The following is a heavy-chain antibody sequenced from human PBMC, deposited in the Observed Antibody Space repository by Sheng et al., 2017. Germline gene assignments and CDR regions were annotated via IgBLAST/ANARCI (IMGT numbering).Heavy chain of an antibody. J-gene: IGHJ4*02. CDR1: GGTFSSYA. CDR3: ARAFCSGGSCYSVYFDY. D-gene: IGHD2-15*01. Sequence: QVQLVQSGAEVKKPGSSVKVSCKASGGTFSSYAISWVRQAPGQGLEWMGGIIPILGIANYAQKFQGRVTITADKSTSTAYMELSSLRSEDTAVYYCARAFCSGGSCYSVYFDYWGQGTLVTVSS. CDR2: IIPILGIA. V-gene: IGHV1-69*04.